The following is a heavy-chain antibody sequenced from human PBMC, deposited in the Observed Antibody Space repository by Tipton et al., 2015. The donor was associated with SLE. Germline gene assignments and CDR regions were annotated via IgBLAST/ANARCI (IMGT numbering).Heavy chain of an antibody. V-gene: IGHV3-23*01. J-gene: IGHJ4*02. Sequence: SLRLSCAASGFTFSSYAMNWVRQAPGKGLDWVSSISGSGHSTCYANSVKGRFTIFRDNSKVTLYLQMISLRAEDTAVYYCARDPSGSGPDFDYWCQGSLVTVSS. CDR2: ISGSGHST. CDR3: ARDPSGSGPDFDY. D-gene: IGHD1-1*01. CDR1: GFTFSSYA.